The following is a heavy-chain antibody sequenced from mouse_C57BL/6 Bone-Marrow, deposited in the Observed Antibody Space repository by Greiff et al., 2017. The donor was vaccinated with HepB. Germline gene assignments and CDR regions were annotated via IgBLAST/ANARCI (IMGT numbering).Heavy chain of an antibody. CDR2: ISNLAYSI. CDR3: ARQDGYGGFAY. J-gene: IGHJ3*01. V-gene: IGHV5-15*01. Sequence: EVQGVESGGGLVQPGGSLKLSCAASGFTFSDYGMAWVRQAPRKGPEWVAFISNLAYSIYYADTVTGRFTISRENAKNTLYLEMSSLRSEDTAMYYCARQDGYGGFAYWGQGTLVTVSA. D-gene: IGHD2-2*01. CDR1: GFTFSDYG.